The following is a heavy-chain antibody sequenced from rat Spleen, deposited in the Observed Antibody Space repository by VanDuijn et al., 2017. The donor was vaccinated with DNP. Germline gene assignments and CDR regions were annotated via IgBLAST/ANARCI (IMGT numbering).Heavy chain of an antibody. D-gene: IGHD1-11*01. CDR1: GFTFSDYY. V-gene: IGHV5-7*01. CDR3: ARHEATEGIDFYY. J-gene: IGHJ2*01. CDR2: ISYDGSST. Sequence: EVQLVESGGGLVQPGRSLKLSCAASGFTFSDYYMAWVRQAPAKGLEWVATISYDGSSTWYRDSVKGRFTISRDNAKSTLYLQMDSLRSEDTATYYCARHEATEGIDFYYWGQGVMVTVSS.